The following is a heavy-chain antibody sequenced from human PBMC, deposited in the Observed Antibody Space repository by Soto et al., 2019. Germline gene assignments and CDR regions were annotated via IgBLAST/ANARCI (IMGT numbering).Heavy chain of an antibody. D-gene: IGHD2-21*01. V-gene: IGHV3-21*06. J-gene: IGHJ4*02. CDR2: ISSSSNYI. Sequence: GGSLRLSCAASGFTFSCYTMNWVRQTPGKGLEWVSSISSSSNYIYYVDSVKGRFTISRDNAKNLLHLQMNSLRAEDTAVYYCARNGDCEGETCYYRPWMFDSWGQGALVTVSS. CDR1: GFTFSCYT. CDR3: ARNGDCEGETCYYRPWMFDS.